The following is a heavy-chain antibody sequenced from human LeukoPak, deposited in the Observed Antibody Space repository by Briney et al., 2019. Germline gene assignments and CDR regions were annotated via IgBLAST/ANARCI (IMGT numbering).Heavy chain of an antibody. CDR1: GFTFDDYA. D-gene: IGHD3-22*01. CDR2: ISWNSGSI. Sequence: PGGSLRLSCAASGFTFDDYAMHWVRHAPGKGLEWVSGISWNSGSIGYADSVKGRFTISRDNAKNSLYLQMNSLRAEDTALYYCAKPDGKYYYDSSGNYYFDYWGQGTLVTVSS. CDR3: AKPDGKYYYDSSGNYYFDY. V-gene: IGHV3-9*01. J-gene: IGHJ4*02.